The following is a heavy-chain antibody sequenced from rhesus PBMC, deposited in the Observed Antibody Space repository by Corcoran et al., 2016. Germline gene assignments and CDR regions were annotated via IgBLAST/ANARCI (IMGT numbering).Heavy chain of an antibody. D-gene: IGHD6-25*01. J-gene: IGHJ4*01. Sequence: QLQLQESGPGLVKPSETLSVTCAVSGGSISSSYWSWIRQAPGKGLEWIGYIYGSGSSTNYNPSLKSRVTLLVDTSNNQLALKLSAVTAADTAVYYCASEDGGIAAAGYWGQGVLVTVSS. V-gene: IGHV4-169*02. CDR2: IYGSGSST. CDR1: GGSISSSY. CDR3: ASEDGGIAAAGY.